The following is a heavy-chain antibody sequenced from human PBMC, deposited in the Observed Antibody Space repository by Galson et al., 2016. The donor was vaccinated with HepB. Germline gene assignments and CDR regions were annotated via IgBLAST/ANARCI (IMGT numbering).Heavy chain of an antibody. V-gene: IGHV3-23*01. J-gene: IGHJ5*02. CDR2: IDASGGST. CDR1: GFTFTNFW. CDR3: AKGLEDSA. Sequence: SLRLSCAVSGFTFTNFWMNWVRQAPGKGLEWVSSIDASGGSTSYSASVQGRFIVSRDNSIHILFLQMNGLSPEDTALYYCAKGLEDSAWGQGTLVAVSS.